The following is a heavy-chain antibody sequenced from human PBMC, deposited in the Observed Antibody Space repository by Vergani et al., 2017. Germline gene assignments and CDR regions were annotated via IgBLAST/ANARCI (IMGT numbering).Heavy chain of an antibody. Sequence: QVQLQESGPGLVKPSETLSLTCTVSGGSISSSSYYWGWIRQPPGKGLEWIGSIYYSGSTYYNPSLKSRVTISVDTSKNQFSLKLSSVTAADTAVYYCARELLMTTVTNDAFDIWGQGTMVTVSS. J-gene: IGHJ3*02. D-gene: IGHD4-17*01. V-gene: IGHV4-39*02. CDR2: IYYSGST. CDR1: GGSISSSSYY. CDR3: ARELLMTTVTNDAFDI.